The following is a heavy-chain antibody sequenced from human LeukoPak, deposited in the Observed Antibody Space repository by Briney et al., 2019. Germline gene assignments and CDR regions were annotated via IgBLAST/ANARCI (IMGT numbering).Heavy chain of an antibody. D-gene: IGHD5-12*01. Sequence: PGGSLRLSCAASGFTFSDYYMNWIRQAPGKGLEWVSYISRSSSHTKYADSVKGRFTISRDNANNSLYLYMNSLRAEDTAVYYCAREMGSVDIVATIVDEGIYYYYYGMDVWGQGTTVTVSS. V-gene: IGHV3-11*06. CDR2: ISRSSSHT. J-gene: IGHJ6*02. CDR1: GFTFSDYY. CDR3: AREMGSVDIVATIVDEGIYYYYYGMDV.